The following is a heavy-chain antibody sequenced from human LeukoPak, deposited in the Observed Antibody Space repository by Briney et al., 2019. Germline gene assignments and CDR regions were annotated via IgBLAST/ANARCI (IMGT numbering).Heavy chain of an antibody. CDR3: ARAGGNQPPYFDY. Sequence: SETLSLTCTVSGGSISSYYWSWIRQPPGKGLEWIGYIYYSGSTNYNPSLKSRVTISVDTSKNQFSLKLSSVTAADTAVYYCARAGGNQPPYFDYWGQGTLVTVSS. J-gene: IGHJ4*02. D-gene: IGHD4-23*01. CDR1: GGSISSYY. CDR2: IYYSGST. V-gene: IGHV4-59*01.